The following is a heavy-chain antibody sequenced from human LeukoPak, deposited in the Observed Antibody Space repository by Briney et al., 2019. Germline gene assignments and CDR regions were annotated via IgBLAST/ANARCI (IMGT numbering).Heavy chain of an antibody. CDR2: ISAYNGNT. J-gene: IGHJ4*02. CDR3: ARSRTVAYYDFWSGYYTAFDY. Sequence: ASVKVSCKASGYTFTSYGISWVRQAPGQGLEWMGWISAYNGNTNYAQKRQGRVTMTTDTSTSTAYMELRSLRSDDTAVYYCARSRTVAYYDFWSGYYTAFDYWGQGTLVTVSS. D-gene: IGHD3-3*01. V-gene: IGHV1-18*01. CDR1: GYTFTSYG.